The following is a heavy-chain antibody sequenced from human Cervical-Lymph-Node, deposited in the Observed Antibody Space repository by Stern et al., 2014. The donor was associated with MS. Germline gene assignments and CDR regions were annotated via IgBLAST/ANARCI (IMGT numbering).Heavy chain of an antibody. CDR2: IYHSGAS. D-gene: IGHD2/OR15-2a*01. CDR3: ARERQQYCNSEGCSYWYFDL. J-gene: IGHJ2*01. Sequence: QVQLQESGPGLVKPSGTLSLTCAVSGGSVSSTNWWSWVRQSPGKGLEWIGNIYHSGASNYRPSLRIRVPISLDNSKNHLSLHLTSVTAADTAVYYCARERQQYCNSEGCSYWYFDLWGRGTLVTVSS. V-gene: IGHV4-4*02. CDR1: GGSVSSTNW.